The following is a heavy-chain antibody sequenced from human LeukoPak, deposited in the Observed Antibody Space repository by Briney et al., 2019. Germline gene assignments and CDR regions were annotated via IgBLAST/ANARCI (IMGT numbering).Heavy chain of an antibody. CDR1: GFTFSSYS. J-gene: IGHJ3*02. CDR3: VGDILTGYYNAPAFDI. CDR2: ISSSSSYI. Sequence: GSLRLSCAASGFTFSSYSMNWVRQAPGKGLEWVSSISSSSSYIYYADSVKGRFTISRDNAKNSLYLQMNSLRAEDTAVYCCVGDILTGYYNAPAFDIWGQGTMVTVSS. D-gene: IGHD3-9*01. V-gene: IGHV3-21*01.